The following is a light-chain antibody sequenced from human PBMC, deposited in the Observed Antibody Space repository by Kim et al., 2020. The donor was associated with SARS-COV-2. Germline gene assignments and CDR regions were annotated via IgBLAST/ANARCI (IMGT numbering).Light chain of an antibody. CDR2: EDT. CDR1: ALPKTY. V-gene: IGLV3-10*01. CDR3: YSTDSSGNLMV. J-gene: IGLJ3*02. Sequence: SYELTQPPSVSVSPGQTARITCSGDALPKTYAYWYQQKAGQTPVAVIYEDTKRPSGIPERFSGSSSGTMATLTITGAQVEDDGDYYCYSTDSSGNLMVFGGGTQLTVL.